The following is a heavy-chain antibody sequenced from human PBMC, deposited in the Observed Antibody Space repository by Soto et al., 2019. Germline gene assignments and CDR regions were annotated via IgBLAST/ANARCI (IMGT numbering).Heavy chain of an antibody. J-gene: IGHJ4*02. CDR1: GGSFTSNNW. D-gene: IGHD1-7*01. CDR2: IYRTGST. CDR3: ASRDPGTSVDY. Sequence: PSETLSLTCAVSGGSFTSNNWWTWVRQPPGQGLEWIGEIYRTGSTNYNPSLKSRVTISLDKSENQFSRKVTSLTAADTAVYYCASRDPGTSVDYWGQGTLVTSPQ. V-gene: IGHV4-4*02.